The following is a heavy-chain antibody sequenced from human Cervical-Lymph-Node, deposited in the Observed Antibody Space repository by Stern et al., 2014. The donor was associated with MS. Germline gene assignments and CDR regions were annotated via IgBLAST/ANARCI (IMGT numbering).Heavy chain of an antibody. CDR2: SYWDEDK. J-gene: IGHJ2*01. CDR3: TRSRSYTYGAKRAWYFDL. CDR1: GFSFSTGEEG. D-gene: IGHD4-23*01. Sequence: IALRESGPTLVKPTQTLTLTSTFSGFSFSTGEEGGGWIRQPPGKAVEWLELSYWDEDKRYSPSLQGRLTITKDTSKSQVVLTMTNMDPVDTATYYCTRSRSYTYGAKRAWYFDLWGRGTHVTVAS. V-gene: IGHV2-5*02.